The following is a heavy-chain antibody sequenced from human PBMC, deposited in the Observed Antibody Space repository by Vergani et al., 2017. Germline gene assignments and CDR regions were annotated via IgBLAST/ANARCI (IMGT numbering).Heavy chain of an antibody. V-gene: IGHV3-48*03. D-gene: IGHD3-10*01. J-gene: IGHJ6*02. Sequence: EVQLVESGGGLVQPGGSLRLSCAASGFTFSSYEMNWVRQAPGKGLEWVSYISSSGSTIYYADSVKGRITISRDNAKNALWLQMNSRRAEDAAVYYCARVRGTSPYDYYGMDVWGQGTTVTVAS. CDR3: ARVRGTSPYDYYGMDV. CDR2: ISSSGSTI. CDR1: GFTFSSYE.